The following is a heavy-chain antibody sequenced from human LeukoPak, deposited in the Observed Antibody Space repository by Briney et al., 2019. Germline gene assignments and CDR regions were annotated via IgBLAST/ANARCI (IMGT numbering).Heavy chain of an antibody. V-gene: IGHV3-23*01. CDR2: ISVSGGST. CDR3: AKWWELLRSYYYGMDV. Sequence: GGSLRLSCAASGFTFSSYAMSWVRQAPGKGLEWVAAISVSGGSTYYADSVKGRFTISRENSKNTLYLQMNSLRAEDTAVYYCAKWWELLRSYYYGMDVWGQGTTVTVSS. D-gene: IGHD1-26*01. J-gene: IGHJ6*02. CDR1: GFTFSSYA.